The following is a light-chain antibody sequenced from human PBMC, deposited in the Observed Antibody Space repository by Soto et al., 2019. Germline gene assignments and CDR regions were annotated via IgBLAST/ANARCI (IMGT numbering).Light chain of an antibody. V-gene: IGLV2-14*01. CDR2: EVN. Sequence: QSALTQPASVSGSPGQSITISCTGTASDVGGSNFVSWYQQHPGKAPKLLIYEVNYRPSGVSTRFSGSKSGDTASLTISGLQAEDEADYYCSSYTGSTTLYVFGTGTKVTVL. CDR1: ASDVGGSNF. CDR3: SSYTGSTTLYV. J-gene: IGLJ1*01.